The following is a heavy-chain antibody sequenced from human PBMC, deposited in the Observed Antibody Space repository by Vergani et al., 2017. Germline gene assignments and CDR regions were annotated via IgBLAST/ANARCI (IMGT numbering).Heavy chain of an antibody. CDR3: AKDRVGTVTTFVDY. Sequence: QVQLVESGGGVVQPGRSLRLSCAASGFTFSSYGMHWVRQAPGKGLEWVAVISYDGSNKYYADSVKGRFTISRDNSKNTLYLQMNSLRAEDTAVYYCAKDRVGTVTTFVDYWGQGTLVTVSS. D-gene: IGHD4-17*01. J-gene: IGHJ4*02. CDR2: ISYDGSNK. CDR1: GFTFSSYG. V-gene: IGHV3-30*18.